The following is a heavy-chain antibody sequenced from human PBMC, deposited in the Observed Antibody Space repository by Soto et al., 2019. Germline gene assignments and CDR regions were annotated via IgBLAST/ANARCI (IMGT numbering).Heavy chain of an antibody. CDR2: IIPIFGTA. J-gene: IGHJ3*02. Sequence: ASVKVSCKASGGTFSSYAISWVRQAPGQGLEWMGGIIPIFGTANYAQKFQGRVTITADESTSTAYMELSSLRSEDTAVYYCARGLGAAGQRVDAFDIWGQGTMVTVSS. D-gene: IGHD6-13*01. V-gene: IGHV1-69*13. CDR1: GGTFSSYA. CDR3: ARGLGAAGQRVDAFDI.